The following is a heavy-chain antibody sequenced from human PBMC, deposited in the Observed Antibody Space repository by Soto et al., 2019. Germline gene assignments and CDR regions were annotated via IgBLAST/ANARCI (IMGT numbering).Heavy chain of an antibody. Sequence: QVQLQESGPGLVKPSETLSLTCTVSGAPITTTKWWAWVRLPPGKGLEWIGELSRGDERSSNPSLEGRFTMSLDKSNNHFSLKLTSVTAADPAIYDCATQTISYTWGVWGRGTSVTVSS. CDR3: ATQTISYTWGV. CDR2: LSRGDER. D-gene: IGHD3-16*01. V-gene: IGHV4-4*02. CDR1: GAPITTTKW. J-gene: IGHJ6*02.